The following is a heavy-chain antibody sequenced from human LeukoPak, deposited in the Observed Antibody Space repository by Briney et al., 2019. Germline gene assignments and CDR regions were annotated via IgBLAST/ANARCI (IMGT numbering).Heavy chain of an antibody. D-gene: IGHD3-3*01. J-gene: IGHJ4*02. Sequence: ASVKVSCKVSGYTLAELSMHWVRQAPGKGLEWMGGFDPEDGETIYAQKFQGRVTMTRDTSISTAYMELSRLRSDDTAVYYCARGKTIFGDIDYWGQGTLVTVSS. V-gene: IGHV1-24*01. CDR3: ARGKTIFGDIDY. CDR2: FDPEDGET. CDR1: GYTLAELS.